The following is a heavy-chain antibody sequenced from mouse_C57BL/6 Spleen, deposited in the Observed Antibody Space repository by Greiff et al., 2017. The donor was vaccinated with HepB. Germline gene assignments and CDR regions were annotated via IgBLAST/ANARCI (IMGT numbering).Heavy chain of an antibody. CDR3: ATSGGYGYDQGSYFDY. D-gene: IGHD2-2*01. V-gene: IGHV1-69*01. J-gene: IGHJ2*01. CDR2: IDPSDSYT. Sequence: QVQLQQPGAELVMPGASVKLSCKASGYTFTSYWMHWVKQRPGQGLEWIGEIDPSDSYTNYNQKFKGKSTLTVDKSSSTAYMQLSSLTSEDSAVYNCATSGGYGYDQGSYFDYWGQGTTLTVSS. CDR1: GYTFTSYW.